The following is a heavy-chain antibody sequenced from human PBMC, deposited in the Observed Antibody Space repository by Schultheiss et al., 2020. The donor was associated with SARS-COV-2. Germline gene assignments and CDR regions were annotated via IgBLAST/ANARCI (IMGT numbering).Heavy chain of an antibody. CDR3: ARGPSRVLRFLEGRRGYYYYYMDV. J-gene: IGHJ6*03. D-gene: IGHD3-3*01. V-gene: IGHV4-34*01. Sequence: GSLRLSCAASGFTVSSNYMSWVRQAPGKGLEWIGEINHSGSTNYNPSLKSRVTISVDTSKNQFSLKLSSVTAADTAVYYCARGPSRVLRFLEGRRGYYYYYMDVWGKGTTVTVSS. CDR2: INHSGST. CDR1: GFTVSSNY.